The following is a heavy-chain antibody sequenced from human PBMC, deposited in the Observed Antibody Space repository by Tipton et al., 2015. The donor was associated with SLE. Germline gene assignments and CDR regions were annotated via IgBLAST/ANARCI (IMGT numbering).Heavy chain of an antibody. CDR1: DDSISGSYY. D-gene: IGHD5-24*01. Sequence: TLSLTCTVSDDSISGSYYWSWIRQPAGKGLEWIGRISSTGITNYNPSLKSRVTISVDASKNQFSLKLNSVTAADTAVYYCARAKSWLPPDFWGLGTLVAVSS. CDR3: ARAKSWLPPDF. V-gene: IGHV4-61*02. CDR2: ISSTGIT. J-gene: IGHJ4*02.